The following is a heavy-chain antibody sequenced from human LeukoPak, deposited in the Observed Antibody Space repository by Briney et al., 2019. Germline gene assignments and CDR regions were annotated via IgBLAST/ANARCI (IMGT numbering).Heavy chain of an antibody. CDR2: INHSGTT. D-gene: IGHD2-15*01. V-gene: IGHV4-34*01. J-gene: IGHJ4*02. Sequence: PSETLSLTCAVYGWSFSGCYWSWIRQPPGGGLEWIGEINHSGTTNYNPSLKSRVTISVDTSKNQFSLKLNSVTAADTAVYYCARGQVVRDYWGQGTLVTVSS. CDR3: ARGQVVRDY. CDR1: GWSFSGCY.